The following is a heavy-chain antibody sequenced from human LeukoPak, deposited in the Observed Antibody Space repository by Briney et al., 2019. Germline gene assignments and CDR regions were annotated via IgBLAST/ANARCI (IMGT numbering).Heavy chain of an antibody. J-gene: IGHJ5*02. D-gene: IGHD6-6*01. Sequence: GGSLRLSCAASGFTSSSYSMNWVRQAPGKGLEWVSSISSSSSYIYYADSVKGRFTISRDNAKNSLYLQMNSLRAEDTAVYYCAASLEYSSSSGNNWFDPWGQGTLVTVSS. V-gene: IGHV3-21*04. CDR1: GFTSSSYS. CDR2: ISSSSSYI. CDR3: AASLEYSSSSGNNWFDP.